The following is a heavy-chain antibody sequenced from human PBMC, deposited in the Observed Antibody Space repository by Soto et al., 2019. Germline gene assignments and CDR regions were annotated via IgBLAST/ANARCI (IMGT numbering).Heavy chain of an antibody. J-gene: IGHJ4*02. CDR3: ARDVEAADGNLEY. V-gene: IGHV4-59*01. D-gene: IGHD6-13*01. Sequence: SETLSLTCTASGGSISSYYWSWIRQPPGKGLEWIGYIYYSGSTNYNPSLKSRVTISVDTSKNQFSLKLSSVTAADTAVYYCARDVEAADGNLEYWGQGTLVTV. CDR2: IYYSGST. CDR1: GGSISSYY.